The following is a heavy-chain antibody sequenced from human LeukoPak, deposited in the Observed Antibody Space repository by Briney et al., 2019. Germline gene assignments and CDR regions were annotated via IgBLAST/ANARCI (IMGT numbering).Heavy chain of an antibody. CDR1: GFSVSSNY. J-gene: IGHJ4*02. D-gene: IGHD6-19*01. Sequence: GGSLRLSCAASGFSVSSNYMNWVRQAPGKGLEWLSAIYTGGTTYYADSVKGRFTISRDNSKNTLYLQMNSLRAEDTAVYYCARDKLGSGYSSDFDYWGQGTLVTVSS. CDR2: IYTGGTT. V-gene: IGHV3-66*02. CDR3: ARDKLGSGYSSDFDY.